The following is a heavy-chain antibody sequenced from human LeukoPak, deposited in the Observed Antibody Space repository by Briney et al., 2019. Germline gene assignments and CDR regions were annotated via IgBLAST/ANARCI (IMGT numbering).Heavy chain of an antibody. CDR1: GGSISSYY. CDR3: ARGGYYYDSSGYFDC. V-gene: IGHV4-4*07. D-gene: IGHD3-22*01. CDR2: IYTSGST. J-gene: IGHJ4*02. Sequence: PSETLSLTCTVSGGSISSYYWSWIRQPAGKGLEWIGRIYTSGSTNYNPSLKSRVTMSVDTSKNQFSLKLSSVTAADTAVYYCARGGYYYDSSGYFDCWGQGTLVTVSS.